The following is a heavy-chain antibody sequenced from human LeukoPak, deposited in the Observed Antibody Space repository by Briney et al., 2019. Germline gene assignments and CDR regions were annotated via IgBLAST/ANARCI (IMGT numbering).Heavy chain of an antibody. CDR2: IWYDGSNK. CDR1: GFTFSSYG. CDR3: AREQLDAEYFQH. Sequence: GRSLRLSCAASGFTFSSYGMHWVRQAPGKGLEWVAVIWYDGSNKYYADSVKGRFTIYRDNSKNTLYLQMNSLRAEDTAVYYCAREQLDAEYFQHWGQGTLVTVSS. J-gene: IGHJ1*01. V-gene: IGHV3-33*01. D-gene: IGHD6-13*01.